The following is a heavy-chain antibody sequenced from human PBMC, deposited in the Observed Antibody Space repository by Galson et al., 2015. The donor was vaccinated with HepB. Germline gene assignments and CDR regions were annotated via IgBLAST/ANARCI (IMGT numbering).Heavy chain of an antibody. Sequence: SLRLSCAASGFTFSNFAMHWVRQAPGKGLEYVSAIRNNGERTYYTDSVKGRFTISRDNSKNTLYLQMSSLRAEGTAVYYCARDWLSGSYFVFDYWGQGTLVTVSS. CDR2: IRNNGERT. D-gene: IGHD1-26*01. V-gene: IGHV3-64D*06. J-gene: IGHJ4*02. CDR3: ARDWLSGSYFVFDY. CDR1: GFTFSNFA.